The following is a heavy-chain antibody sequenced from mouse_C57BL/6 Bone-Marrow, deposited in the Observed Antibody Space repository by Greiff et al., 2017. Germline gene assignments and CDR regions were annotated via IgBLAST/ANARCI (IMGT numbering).Heavy chain of an antibody. Sequence: VQLQQSGAELVRPGASVKLSCTASGFNIKDYYMHWVKQRPEQGLEWIGRIDPEDGDTEYAPKFQGKATMTADTSSNTAYLQRSSLASEDAAVFCCTRYGGFAYWGQGTLVTVSA. CDR1: GFNIKDYY. J-gene: IGHJ3*01. V-gene: IGHV14-1*01. CDR2: IDPEDGDT. CDR3: TRYGGFAY. D-gene: IGHD1-2*01.